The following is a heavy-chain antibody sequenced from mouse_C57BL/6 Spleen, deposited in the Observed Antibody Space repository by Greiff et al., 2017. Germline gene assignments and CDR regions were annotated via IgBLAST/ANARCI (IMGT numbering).Heavy chain of an antibody. V-gene: IGHV1-74*01. D-gene: IGHD2-5*01. CDR3: ARTNYSNYEGAMDY. Sequence: QVQLQQPGAELVKPGASVKVSCKASGYTFTSYWMHWVKQRPGQGLEWIGRIHPSASDTNYNQKFKGKATLTVDKSSSTAYMQLSSLTSEDSAVYYCARTNYSNYEGAMDYWGQGTSVTVSS. J-gene: IGHJ4*01. CDR2: IHPSASDT. CDR1: GYTFTSYW.